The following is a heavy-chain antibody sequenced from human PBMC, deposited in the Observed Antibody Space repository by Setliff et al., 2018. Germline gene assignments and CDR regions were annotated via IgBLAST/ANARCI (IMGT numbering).Heavy chain of an antibody. V-gene: IGHV4-39*07. J-gene: IGHJ6*03. Sequence: SETLSLTCTVSGGSISSSSYYWGWIRQPPGKGLEWIGSIYYSGSTYYNPSLKSRVTISVDTSKNQFSLKLSSVTAADTAIYFCARYSSPYYYMDVWGTGIAVTVSS. CDR3: ARYSSPYYYMDV. CDR1: GGSISSSSYY. D-gene: IGHD5-18*01. CDR2: IYYSGST.